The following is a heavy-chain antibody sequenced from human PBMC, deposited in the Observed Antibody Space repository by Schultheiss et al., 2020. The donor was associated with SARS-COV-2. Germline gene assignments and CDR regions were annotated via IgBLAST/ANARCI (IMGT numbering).Heavy chain of an antibody. CDR1: GYTFTSYG. Sequence: GESLKISCKASGYTFTSYGISWVRQAPGQGLEWMGWISAYNGNTNYAQKLQGRVTMTTDTSTSTAYMELRSLRSDDTAVYYCATGGYSYGVDYWGQGTLVTVSS. CDR2: ISAYNGNT. J-gene: IGHJ4*02. D-gene: IGHD5-18*01. CDR3: ATGGYSYGVDY. V-gene: IGHV1-18*01.